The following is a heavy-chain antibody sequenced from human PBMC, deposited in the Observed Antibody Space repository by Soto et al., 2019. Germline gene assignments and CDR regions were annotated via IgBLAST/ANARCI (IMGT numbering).Heavy chain of an antibody. CDR3: ARHSHTPDSSGYS. D-gene: IGHD3-22*01. CDR1: GYSFTSYC. Sequence: GESLKISCKGSGYSFTSYCIGWVRQMPGKGLEWMGIIYPGDSDTRYSPSFQGQVTISADKSISTAYLQWSSLKASDTAMYYCARHSHTPDSSGYSWGQGTLVTVSS. V-gene: IGHV5-51*01. J-gene: IGHJ5*02. CDR2: IYPGDSDT.